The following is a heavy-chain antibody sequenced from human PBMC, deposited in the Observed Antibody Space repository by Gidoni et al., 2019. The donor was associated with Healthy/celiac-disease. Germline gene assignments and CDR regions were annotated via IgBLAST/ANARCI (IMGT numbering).Heavy chain of an antibody. CDR2: IIPIFVTA. J-gene: IGHJ4*02. CDR3: ARVGVYSGSYYPHFDY. D-gene: IGHD1-26*01. CDR1: GGTFSSYA. V-gene: IGHV1-69*01. Sequence: QVQRVQCGARVKKPGSSVEFSCKASGGTFSSYAVSWVRQAPGQGLEWMGGIIPIFVTANYAQKFQGRVMITADESTSTAYMDLSSLRSEDTAVYYCARVGVYSGSYYPHFDYWGQGTLVTVSS.